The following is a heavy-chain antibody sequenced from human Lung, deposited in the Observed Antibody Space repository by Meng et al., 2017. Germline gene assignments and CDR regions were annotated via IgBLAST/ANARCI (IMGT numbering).Heavy chain of an antibody. CDR3: ARGPTTMAHDFDY. CDR1: GGSFSDYY. D-gene: IGHD4-11*01. V-gene: IGHV4-34*01. Sequence: GELQQWGVGLLKPSVTLSLTCVVSGGSFSDYYWSWIRQPPGKGLEWIGEINHSGSTNYNPSLESRATISVDTSQNNLSLKLSSVTAADSAVYYCARGPTTMAHDFDYWGQGTLVTVSS. CDR2: INHSGST. J-gene: IGHJ4*02.